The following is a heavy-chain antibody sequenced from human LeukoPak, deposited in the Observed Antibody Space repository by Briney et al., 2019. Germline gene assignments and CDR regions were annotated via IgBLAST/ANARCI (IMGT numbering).Heavy chain of an antibody. CDR1: GFTFSSYA. J-gene: IGHJ3*02. D-gene: IGHD3-10*01. CDR2: ISGSGGRT. V-gene: IGHV3-23*01. Sequence: GGSLRLSCAASGFTFSSYAMSWVRQAPGKGLEWVSAISGSGGRTYYADSVKGRFTISRDNAKNSMYLQMNRLRAEDTAVYYCARDHIEHYYGSGSDAFDIWGQGTMVTVSS. CDR3: ARDHIEHYYGSGSDAFDI.